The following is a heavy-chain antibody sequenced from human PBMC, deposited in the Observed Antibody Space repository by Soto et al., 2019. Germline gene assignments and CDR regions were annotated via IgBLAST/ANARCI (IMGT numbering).Heavy chain of an antibody. Sequence: SGPTLVNPTQTLTLTCTFSGFSLSTSGVGVGWIRQPPGKALEWLALIYWDDDKRYSPSLKNRLSITKDTSKNQVVLTMTNMDPVDTATYYCAHRTTYEVTTPFFDYWGQGTLVTVSS. V-gene: IGHV2-5*02. CDR2: IYWDDDK. J-gene: IGHJ4*02. CDR1: GFSLSTSGVG. CDR3: AHRTTYEVTTPFFDY. D-gene: IGHD4-17*01.